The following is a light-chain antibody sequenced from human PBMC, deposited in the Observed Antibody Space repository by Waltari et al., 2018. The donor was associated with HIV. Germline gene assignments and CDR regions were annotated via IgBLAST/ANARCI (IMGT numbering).Light chain of an antibody. V-gene: IGLV1-40*01. Sequence: QSVLTQPPSVSGAPGQRVTISCTGSSSNIGAGYDVHWYQQLPGTAPKGLIYGNTNRPSGVPDRFSGSKSGTAASLAITGLQAEDEADYYWQSYDSSLSGFVVFGGGTKVTVL. CDR1: SSNIGAGYD. CDR2: GNT. J-gene: IGLJ2*01. CDR3: QSYDSSLSGFVV.